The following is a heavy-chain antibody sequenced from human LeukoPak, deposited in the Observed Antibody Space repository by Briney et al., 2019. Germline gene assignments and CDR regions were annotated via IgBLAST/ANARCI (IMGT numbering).Heavy chain of an antibody. CDR1: GFSFTNYW. V-gene: IGHV5-51*01. Sequence: GESLLISCKVSGFSFTNYWIGWVRQLPGKGLEWMGIIYPADSDARYSPSFQGQVTISADESIYTAYLQSNSLKASDTATYYCARRSVTASYTYFDYWGQGTLVTVSS. D-gene: IGHD2-21*02. CDR3: ARRSVTASYTYFDY. CDR2: IYPADSDA. J-gene: IGHJ4*02.